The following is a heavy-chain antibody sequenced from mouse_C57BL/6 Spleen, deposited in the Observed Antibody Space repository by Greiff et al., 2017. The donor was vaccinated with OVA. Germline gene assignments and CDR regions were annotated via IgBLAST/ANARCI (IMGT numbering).Heavy chain of an antibody. V-gene: IGHV1-55*01. J-gene: IGHJ4*01. CDR3: ASDGYYDYDSRGAMDY. D-gene: IGHD2-4*01. CDR2: IYPGSGST. Sequence: QVQLQQPVAELVKPGASVKMSCKASGYTFTSYCITWVKQRPGQGLEWIGDIYPGSGSTNYNEKFKGKATLTVDTSSSTAYMQLSSLTSEDSAVYYCASDGYYDYDSRGAMDYWGQGTSVTVSS. CDR1: GYTFTSYC.